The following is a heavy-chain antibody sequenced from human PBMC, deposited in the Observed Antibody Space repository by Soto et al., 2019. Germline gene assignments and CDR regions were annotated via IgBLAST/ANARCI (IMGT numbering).Heavy chain of an antibody. J-gene: IGHJ4*02. V-gene: IGHV3-66*01. CDR1: GFTVSSVY. CDR2: ITSGGST. Sequence: EVQLVESGGGLVQPGGSLRLSCAASGFTVSSVYMTWVRQAPGKGLEWVSVITSGGSTYYADSVRGRFTISRDNSKNTLYLQMNSLGADDTAVYCCARDILGGAYDFWHGGQGTLVTVSS. CDR3: ARDILGGAYDFWH. D-gene: IGHD3-3*01.